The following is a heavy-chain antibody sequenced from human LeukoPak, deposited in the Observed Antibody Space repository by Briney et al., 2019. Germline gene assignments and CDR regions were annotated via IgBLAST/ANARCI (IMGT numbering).Heavy chain of an antibody. CDR3: ARTPPKVTTGGLFDY. CDR1: GFTISSNY. Sequence: PGGSLRLSCVASGFTISSNYMSWVRRAPGKGLEWVSVIYSGGSTYYANSVKGRFTISRDNSKNTLYLQMNSLRAEDTAVYYCARTPPKVTTGGLFDYWGQGTLVTVSS. V-gene: IGHV3-53*01. CDR2: IYSGGST. D-gene: IGHD4-17*01. J-gene: IGHJ4*02.